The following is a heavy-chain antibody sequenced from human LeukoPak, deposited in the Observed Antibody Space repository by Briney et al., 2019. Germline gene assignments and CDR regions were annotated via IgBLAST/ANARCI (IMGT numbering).Heavy chain of an antibody. V-gene: IGHV4-59*02. D-gene: IGHD2/OR15-2a*01. Sequence: PSETLSLTCVVSGASVSSSHWNWIRQLPGKGLEWIGCLSYTGKTDYNPSLTSRVTISLDTSKNQVSLKPRSVTAADTAVYCSEGYFEPFDHWGQGTLVTVSS. CDR3: EGYFEPFDH. CDR2: LSYTGKT. CDR1: GASVSSSH. J-gene: IGHJ4*02.